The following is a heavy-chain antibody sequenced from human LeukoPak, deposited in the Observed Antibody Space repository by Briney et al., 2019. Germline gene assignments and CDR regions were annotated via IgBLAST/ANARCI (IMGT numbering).Heavy chain of an antibody. D-gene: IGHD6-19*01. Sequence: ASVKVSCKASGYTFTEYYIHWVRQAPGQGPEWLGWINPNSGGTKYAQKFQGRVSMTRDTSFSTLYMELSRLSSDDTAVYYCVRDKGLAVAGILDFWGRGTPVMVSS. CDR2: INPNSGGT. CDR1: GYTFTEYY. CDR3: VRDKGLAVAGILDF. J-gene: IGHJ4*02. V-gene: IGHV1-2*02.